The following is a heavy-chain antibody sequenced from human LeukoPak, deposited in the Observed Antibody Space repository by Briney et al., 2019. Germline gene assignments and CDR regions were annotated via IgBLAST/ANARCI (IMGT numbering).Heavy chain of an antibody. CDR1: GFTFSSSA. Sequence: GGSLRLSCAASGFTFSSSAMSWVRQAPGKGLEWVSAISGSGGSTYYADSVKGRFTISRDNSKNTLYLQMNSLRAEDTAVYYCAKSPSKWLLSYYFDYWGQGTLVTVSS. CDR3: AKSPSKWLLSYYFDY. CDR2: ISGSGGST. V-gene: IGHV3-23*01. D-gene: IGHD3-22*01. J-gene: IGHJ4*02.